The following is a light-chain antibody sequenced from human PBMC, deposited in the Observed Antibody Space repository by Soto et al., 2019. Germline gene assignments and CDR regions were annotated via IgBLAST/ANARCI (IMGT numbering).Light chain of an antibody. J-gene: IGKJ1*01. CDR3: QQYSSSPQT. V-gene: IGKV3-20*01. Sequence: EIVLTQSPGTLSLSPGEGATLSCRASQSVSSNFLAWYQEKPGQAPRLLIYGASSRATGIPDRFYGTGSGTDFTLTISRLEPEDFAVYYCQQYSSSPQTFGQGTKVDIK. CDR2: GAS. CDR1: QSVSSNF.